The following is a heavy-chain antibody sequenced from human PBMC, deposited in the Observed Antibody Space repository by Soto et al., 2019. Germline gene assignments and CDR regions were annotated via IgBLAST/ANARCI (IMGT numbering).Heavy chain of an antibody. CDR3: AKAVDSNGYLDALDI. CDR2: ISWNSGSI. CDR1: GFTFGDYA. D-gene: IGHD3-22*01. J-gene: IGHJ3*02. V-gene: IGHV3-9*01. Sequence: GGSLRVSCAASGFTFGDYAMHWGRQAPGKGLEWVSGISWNSGSIGYADSVKGRFTISRDNAKNSLYLQMNSLRAEDTALYYCAKAVDSNGYLDALDIWGKGTMVTVSS.